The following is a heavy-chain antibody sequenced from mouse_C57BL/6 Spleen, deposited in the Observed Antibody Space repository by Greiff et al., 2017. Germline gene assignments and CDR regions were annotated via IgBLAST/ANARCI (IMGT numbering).Heavy chain of an antibody. CDR2: IYPGSGNT. CDR1: GYSFTSYY. Sequence: VQLQQSGPELVKPGASVKISCKASGYSFTSYYIHWVKQRPGQGLEWIGWIYPGSGNTKYNEKFKGKATLTADTSSSTAYMQLSSLTSEDSAVYYCARERDGYDWFAYWGQGTLVTVSA. D-gene: IGHD2-2*01. CDR3: ARERDGYDWFAY. J-gene: IGHJ3*01. V-gene: IGHV1-66*01.